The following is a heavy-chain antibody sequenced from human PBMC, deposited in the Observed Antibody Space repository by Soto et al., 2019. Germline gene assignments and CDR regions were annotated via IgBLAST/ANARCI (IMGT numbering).Heavy chain of an antibody. Sequence: ASVKVSCKPSGYTFTSNGINWLRQSPGQGLEWMGWISTYNGHTNYAQKIQGRVTMTTDTSTSTAYMELRSLRSDDTAVYYCARGVGARCSSSTCYPDYWGQGTLVTVSS. J-gene: IGHJ4*02. CDR1: GYTFTSNG. CDR3: ARGVGARCSSSTCYPDY. D-gene: IGHD2-2*01. CDR2: ISTYNGHT. V-gene: IGHV1-18*04.